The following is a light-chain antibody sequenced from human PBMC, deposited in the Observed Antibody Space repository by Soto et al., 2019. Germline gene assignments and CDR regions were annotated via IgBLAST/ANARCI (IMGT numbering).Light chain of an antibody. CDR3: QSYDNSLSGSWV. J-gene: IGLJ3*02. V-gene: IGLV2-8*01. CDR1: SGDVGSYRF. Sequence: QSALTQPPSASGSPGQSVTISCTGTSGDVGSYRFVSWYQQHPGKAPKLLIYEVTKRPSGVPDRFSASTSGNTASLTVSGLQADDEADYYCQSYDNSLSGSWVFGGGTKLTVL. CDR2: EVT.